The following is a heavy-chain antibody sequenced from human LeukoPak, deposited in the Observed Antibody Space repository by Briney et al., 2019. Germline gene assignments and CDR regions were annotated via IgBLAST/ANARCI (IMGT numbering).Heavy chain of an antibody. CDR1: GGSFSGYY. J-gene: IGHJ6*02. CDR2: INHSGST. CDR3: ARGRTLAYCGGDCYFHYYYYYGMDV. Sequence: PSETLSLTCAVYGGSFSGYYWNWIRQPPGKGLEWIGEINHSGSTNYNPSLKSRVTISVDTSKNHFSLKLSSVTAADTAVYYCARGRTLAYCGGDCYFHYYYYYGMDVWGQGTTVTVSS. D-gene: IGHD2-21*02. V-gene: IGHV4-34*01.